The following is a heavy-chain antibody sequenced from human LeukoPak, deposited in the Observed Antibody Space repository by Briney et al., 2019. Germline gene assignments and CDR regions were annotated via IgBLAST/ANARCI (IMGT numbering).Heavy chain of an antibody. CDR2: MSGSSKYIPSYM. CDR3: AKDFPYQLYYDSSGLSDY. J-gene: IGHJ4*02. CDR1: GFTFNTYN. D-gene: IGHD3-22*01. Sequence: PGGSLRLSCAASGFTFNTYNMNWVRQAPGKGLEWVSSMSGSSKYIPSYMYYADSLKGRFTVSRDDAKNSLYLQMNSLRAEDTAVYYCAKDFPYQLYYDSSGLSDYWGQGTLVTVSS. V-gene: IGHV3-21*04.